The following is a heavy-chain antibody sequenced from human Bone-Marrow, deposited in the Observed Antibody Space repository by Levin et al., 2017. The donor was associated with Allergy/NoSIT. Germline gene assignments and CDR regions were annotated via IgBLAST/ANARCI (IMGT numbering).Heavy chain of an antibody. D-gene: IGHD2-15*01. CDR1: GFTFSSYW. CDR3: ARGKVVAATQGVGAPDY. CDR2: INSDGSST. V-gene: IGHV3-74*01. Sequence: GESLKISCAASGFTFSSYWMHWVRQAPGKGLVWVSRINSDGSSTSYADSVKGRFTISRDNAKNTLYLQMNSLRAEDTAVYYCARGKVVAATQGVGAPDYWGQGTLVTVSS. J-gene: IGHJ4*02.